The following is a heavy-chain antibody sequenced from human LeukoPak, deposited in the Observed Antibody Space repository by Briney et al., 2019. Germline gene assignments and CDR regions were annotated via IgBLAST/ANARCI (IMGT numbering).Heavy chain of an antibody. J-gene: IGHJ6*02. CDR1: GFPVNNAW. D-gene: IGHD3-16*01. Sequence: GFLETSWATVGFPVNNAWVSWVRQGPGKGLEWVGRVKDKTDGGTTDYAAPVKGRFTISRDDSKNTLFLQMNSLEIEDTAVYYCTTVRGSGNFGLDVWGQGTTVTVSS. CDR3: TTVRGSGNFGLDV. CDR2: VKDKTDGGTT. V-gene: IGHV3-15*01.